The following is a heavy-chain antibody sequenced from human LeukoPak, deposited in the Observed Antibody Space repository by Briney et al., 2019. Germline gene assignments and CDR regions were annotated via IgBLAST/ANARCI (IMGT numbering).Heavy chain of an antibody. Sequence: PGRSLRLSCAASGFTFGSYAMHWVRQAPGKGLEWVAVISYDGSNKYYADSVKGRFTISRDNSKNTLYLQMNSLRAEDTAVYYCARDGERDRNTALDYWGQGTLVTVSS. CDR3: ARDGERDRNTALDY. CDR1: GFTFGSYA. V-gene: IGHV3-30*04. CDR2: ISYDGSNK. J-gene: IGHJ4*02. D-gene: IGHD5-18*01.